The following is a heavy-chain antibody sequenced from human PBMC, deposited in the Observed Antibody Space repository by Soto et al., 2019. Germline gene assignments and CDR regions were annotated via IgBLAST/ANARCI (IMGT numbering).Heavy chain of an antibody. CDR3: ARAQPTYSSSYFDY. CDR1: GFTFSSYA. V-gene: IGHV3-23*01. Sequence: EVQLLESGGDLVQPGGSLRLSCAASGFTFSSYAMSWVRQAPGKGLEWVSTISGRGDDTYYTDSVKGRFTISRDNSKNPPYVHMNSLRAEDTAVYYCARAQPTYSSSYFDYWGQGTLVTVSS. CDR2: ISGRGDDT. J-gene: IGHJ4*02. D-gene: IGHD3-22*01.